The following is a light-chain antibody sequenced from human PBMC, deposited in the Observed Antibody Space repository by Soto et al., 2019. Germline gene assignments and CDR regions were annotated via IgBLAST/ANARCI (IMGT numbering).Light chain of an antibody. Sequence: DIQMTQSPSSLSASVGDRFTIAFHSSQDISNYLNWYQQKPGKAPKLLIYDASNLETGVPSRFSGSGSGTDFTFTISSLQPEDIATYYCQQYDNLPWTFGQGTKVDIK. J-gene: IGKJ1*01. CDR2: DAS. CDR3: QQYDNLPWT. CDR1: QDISNY. V-gene: IGKV1-33*01.